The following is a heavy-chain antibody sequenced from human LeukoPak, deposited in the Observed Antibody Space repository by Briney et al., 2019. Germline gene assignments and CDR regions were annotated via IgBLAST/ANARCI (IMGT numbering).Heavy chain of an antibody. V-gene: IGHV3-21*01. Sequence: GGSLRLSCAASGFTVSSNYMNWVRQAPGKGLERVSSISSSSSYIYYADSVKGRFTISRDNAKNSLYLQMNSLRAEDTAVYYCARDKNVLLWFGELFREYYYYYMDVWGKGTTVTVSS. D-gene: IGHD3-10*01. J-gene: IGHJ6*03. CDR1: GFTVSSNY. CDR2: ISSSSSYI. CDR3: ARDKNVLLWFGELFREYYYYYMDV.